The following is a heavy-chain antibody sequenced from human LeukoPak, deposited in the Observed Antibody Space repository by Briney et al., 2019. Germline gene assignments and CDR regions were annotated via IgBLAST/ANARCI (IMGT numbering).Heavy chain of an antibody. CDR3: ARSSEGNWFDP. J-gene: IGHJ5*02. CDR1: GCSISSGYY. D-gene: IGHD3-10*01. V-gene: IGHV4-38-2*01. CDR2: IYHSGST. Sequence: SETLSLTYAVSGCSISSGYYWGWIRQPPAKGLEWVGSIYHSGSTYYNPSLKSRVTISVDTSKNQFSLKLSSVTAADTAVYYCARSSEGNWFDPWGQGTLVTVSS.